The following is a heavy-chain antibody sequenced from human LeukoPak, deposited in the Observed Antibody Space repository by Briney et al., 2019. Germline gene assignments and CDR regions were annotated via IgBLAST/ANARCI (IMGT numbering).Heavy chain of an antibody. V-gene: IGHV3-30-3*01. J-gene: IGHJ3*02. Sequence: GRSLRLSCAASGFTFSSYAMHWVRQAPGKGLEWVAVISYDGSNKYYADSVKGRFTISRDNPKNTLYLQMNSLRAEDTAVYYCARDAVAGTSFAFDIWGQGTMVTVSS. CDR1: GFTFSSYA. CDR3: ARDAVAGTSFAFDI. D-gene: IGHD6-19*01. CDR2: ISYDGSNK.